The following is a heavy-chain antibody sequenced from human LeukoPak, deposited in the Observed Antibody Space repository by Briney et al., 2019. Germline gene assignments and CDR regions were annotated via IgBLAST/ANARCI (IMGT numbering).Heavy chain of an antibody. V-gene: IGHV1-2*02. CDR1: GYTFTGYY. J-gene: IGHJ3*02. Sequence: ASVKVSCKASGYTFTGYYMHWVRQAPGQGLEWMGWINPNSGGTNYAQKFQGRVTMTRDTSISTAYMELSRLRSDDTAVDYCASVGSSGYYGISFAFDIWGQGTMVTVSS. CDR3: ASVGSSGYYGISFAFDI. CDR2: INPNSGGT. D-gene: IGHD3-22*01.